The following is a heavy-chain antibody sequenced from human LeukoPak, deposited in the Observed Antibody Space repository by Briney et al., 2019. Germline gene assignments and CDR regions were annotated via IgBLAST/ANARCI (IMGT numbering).Heavy chain of an antibody. V-gene: IGHV3-23*01. Sequence: GGSLRLSCAASGFTFSSYALSWVRQAPGKGLEWVSTISGSGRSTYYADSVKGRFTISRDNSKNTLYLQMNSLRAEDTAVYYCARGGSYLSAFDIWGQGTMVTVSS. D-gene: IGHD1-26*01. CDR2: ISGSGRST. J-gene: IGHJ3*02. CDR3: ARGGSYLSAFDI. CDR1: GFTFSSYA.